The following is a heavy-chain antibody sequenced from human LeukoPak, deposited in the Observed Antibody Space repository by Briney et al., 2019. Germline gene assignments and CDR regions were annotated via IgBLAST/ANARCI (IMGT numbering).Heavy chain of an antibody. CDR3: ARDSDSGWYSY. CDR2: IYSGGST. J-gene: IGHJ4*02. CDR1: GFTFSRYW. V-gene: IGHV3-53*01. D-gene: IGHD6-19*01. Sequence: PGGSLRLSCAASGFTFSRYWMSWVRQAPGKGLEWVSVIYSGGSTYYADSVKGRFTISRDNSKNTLYLQMNSLRAEDTAVYYCARDSDSGWYSYWGQGTLVTVSS.